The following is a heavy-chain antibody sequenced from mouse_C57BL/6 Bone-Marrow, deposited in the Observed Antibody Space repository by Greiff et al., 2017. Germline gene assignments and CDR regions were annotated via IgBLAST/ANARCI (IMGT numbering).Heavy chain of an antibody. J-gene: IGHJ2*01. CDR3: ARQGDGYYPYYFDY. CDR1: GFTFSDSG. V-gene: IGHV5-15*01. Sequence: EVKLMESGGGLVQPGGSLKLSCAASGFTFSDSGMAWVRQAPRKGPEWVAFISNLAYSISYADTVTGRFTISSENAKNTLYLEMSSLRSEDTAMYYCARQGDGYYPYYFDYWRQGTTLTVSS. CDR2: ISNLAYSI. D-gene: IGHD2-3*01.